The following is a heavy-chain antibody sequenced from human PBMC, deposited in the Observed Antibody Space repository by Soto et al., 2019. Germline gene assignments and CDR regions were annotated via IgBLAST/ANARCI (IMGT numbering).Heavy chain of an antibody. V-gene: IGHV3-15*07. J-gene: IGHJ4*02. CDR1: GVTLTNFW. Sequence: GGSLILSCAVSGVTLTNFWMNWVRQAPGKGPEWVGRIKSKTDGGTADYAAPVKGRFTISRDDSENTLYLQMNSLKTEDTAVYYCSHGYYQYFDSWGQGTLVSVSS. D-gene: IGHD5-18*01. CDR3: SHGYYQYFDS. CDR2: IKSKTDGGTA.